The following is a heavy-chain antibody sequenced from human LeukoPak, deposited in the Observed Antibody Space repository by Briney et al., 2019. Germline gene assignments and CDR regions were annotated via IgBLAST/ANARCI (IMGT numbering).Heavy chain of an antibody. CDR2: VSGSGGST. CDR3: ANGQSPGPGVTILGVGPANWFDP. D-gene: IGHD3-3*01. J-gene: IGHJ5*02. CDR1: GFTFSSYA. Sequence: GGSLTLSCAASGFTFSSYAMSWVRQAPGKGLEWDSAVSGSGGSTYNTDSVKGRFTISRDNSKNTLYLQMNSLRAEDTAVYYCANGQSPGPGVTILGVGPANWFDPWGQGTLVTVSS. V-gene: IGHV3-23*01.